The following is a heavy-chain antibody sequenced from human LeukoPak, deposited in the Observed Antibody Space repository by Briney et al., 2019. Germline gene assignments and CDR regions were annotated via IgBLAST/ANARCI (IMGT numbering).Heavy chain of an antibody. CDR1: GGSISSGGYY. D-gene: IGHD6-19*01. J-gene: IGHJ3*02. V-gene: IGHV4-31*03. CDR2: IYYSGST. CDR3: ARETPQQWLGTFDI. Sequence: PSETLSLTCTVSGGSISSGGYYWSWIRQHPGKGLEWIGYIYYSGSTYYNPSLKSRVTISVDTSKNQFSLKLSSVTAADTAVYYCARETPQQWLGTFDIWGQGTMVTVSS.